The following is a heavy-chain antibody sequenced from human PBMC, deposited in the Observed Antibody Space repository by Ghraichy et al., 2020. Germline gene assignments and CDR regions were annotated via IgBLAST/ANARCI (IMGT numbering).Heavy chain of an antibody. CDR1: GGSISSSSYY. CDR2: IYYSGST. J-gene: IGHJ3*02. Sequence: SETLSLTCTVSGGSISSSSYYWGWIRQPPGKGLEWIGSIYYSGSTYYNPSLKSRVTISVDTSKNQFSLKLSSVTAADTAVYYCARHYDFWSGWGLWGAFDIWGQGSTVTVSS. CDR3: ARHYDFWSGWGLWGAFDI. V-gene: IGHV4-39*01. D-gene: IGHD3-3*01.